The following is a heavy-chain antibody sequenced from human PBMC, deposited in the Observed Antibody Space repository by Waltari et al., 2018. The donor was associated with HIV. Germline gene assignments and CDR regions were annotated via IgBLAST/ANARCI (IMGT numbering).Heavy chain of an antibody. Sequence: QVQLVASGGGVVQPGRSLRLSRAPPGFRCSCYGLHWVRQAPCKGLEWVAVISYDGSNNYYADSVKGRFTISRDNSKNTLYLQMNSLRAEDTAVYYCAKDYFVVVTAAGPFDPWGQGTLVTVSS. D-gene: IGHD2-21*02. CDR3: AKDYFVVVTAAGPFDP. J-gene: IGHJ5*02. CDR2: ISYDGSNN. CDR1: GFRCSCYG. V-gene: IGHV3-30*18.